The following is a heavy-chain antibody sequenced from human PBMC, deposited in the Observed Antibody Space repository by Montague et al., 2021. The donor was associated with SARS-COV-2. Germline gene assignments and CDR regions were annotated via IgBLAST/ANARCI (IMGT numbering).Heavy chain of an antibody. V-gene: IGHV3-7*01. CDR1: GFTFSNYW. CDR3: ARDLSGSQYLYYFDY. CDR2: IQQDGSKK. J-gene: IGHJ4*02. D-gene: IGHD3-3*01. Sequence: SLSLSWAASGFTFSNYWMSWVRQAPGKGLEWVANIQQDGSKKYYVDSVKGRFTISRDNAKKSLYLQMNSLRAEDTAVYYCARDLSGSQYLYYFDYWGQGTLVTVSS.